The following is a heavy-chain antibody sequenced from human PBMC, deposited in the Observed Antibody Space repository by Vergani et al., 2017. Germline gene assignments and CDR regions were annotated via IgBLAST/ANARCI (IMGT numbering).Heavy chain of an antibody. V-gene: IGHV3-30*02. D-gene: IGHD3-10*01. CDR1: GFTFRIYG. J-gene: IGHJ5*02. Sequence: QVQLVESGGGVVQPGGSLRLSCIASGFTFRIYGMHWVRQAPGKGLEWVAFIRYDGTKRFYGDSVKGRFTISRDNSQTTVFLQMNSLRADDSAVYYCARPDPNGSGSVGWFDPWGQGTLVTVSS. CDR2: IRYDGTKR. CDR3: ARPDPNGSGSVGWFDP.